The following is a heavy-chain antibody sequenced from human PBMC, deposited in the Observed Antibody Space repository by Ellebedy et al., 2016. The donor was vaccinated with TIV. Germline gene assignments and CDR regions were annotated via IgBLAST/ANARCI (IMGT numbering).Heavy chain of an antibody. CDR1: GGSITSFY. Sequence: MPGGSLRLSCTVSGGSITSFYWSWIRQPPGKGLEYIGNIYYTGSTNYNPSLKSRVTMSVDTSKNQFSLRLSSVTAADTAVYYCVRLKGTAMGLGAFDIWGQGTLVTVSS. V-gene: IGHV4-59*01. CDR2: IYYTGST. D-gene: IGHD5-18*01. J-gene: IGHJ3*02. CDR3: VRLKGTAMGLGAFDI.